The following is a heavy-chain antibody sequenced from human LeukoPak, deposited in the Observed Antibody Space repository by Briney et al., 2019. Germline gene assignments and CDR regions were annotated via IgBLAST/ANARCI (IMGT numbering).Heavy chain of an antibody. V-gene: IGHV4-59*12. J-gene: IGHJ4*02. Sequence: SETLSLTCTVSGGSISSYYWSWIRQPPGKGLEWIAYISDIGSTNYNPSLKSRVTISVDTSKNQFSLKLSSVTAADTAVYYCARGPTVTTKAFDYWGQGTLVTVSS. D-gene: IGHD4-17*01. CDR2: ISDIGST. CDR3: ARGPTVTTKAFDY. CDR1: GGSISSYY.